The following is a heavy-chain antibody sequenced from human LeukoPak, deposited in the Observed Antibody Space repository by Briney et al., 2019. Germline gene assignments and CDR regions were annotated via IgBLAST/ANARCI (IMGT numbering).Heavy chain of an antibody. CDR1: GGTFSSYA. D-gene: IGHD2-2*01. Sequence: SVKVSCKASGGTFSSYAISWVRQAPGQGLEWMGGIIPIFGTANYAQKFQGRVTITADESTSTAYMELSSLRSEDTAVYYCARAPFCSSVSCYRTNNWLDPWGQGTLVTVSS. CDR3: ARAPFCSSVSCYRTNNWLDP. V-gene: IGHV1-69*13. CDR2: IIPIFGTA. J-gene: IGHJ5*02.